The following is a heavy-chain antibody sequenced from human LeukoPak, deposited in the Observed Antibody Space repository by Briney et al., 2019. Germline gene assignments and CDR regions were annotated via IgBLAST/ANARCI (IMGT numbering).Heavy chain of an antibody. Sequence: PSQTLSLPCTVSGGSISSGGYYWSWIRQHPGKGLEWIGYIYYSGSPYYNPSLKSRVTISVDTSKNQFSLKLSSVTAADTAVYYCARVHRNYDILTGHRRDGAFDIWGQGTMVTVSS. CDR1: GGSISSGGYY. J-gene: IGHJ3*02. V-gene: IGHV4-31*03. CDR2: IYYSGSP. CDR3: ARVHRNYDILTGHRRDGAFDI. D-gene: IGHD3-9*01.